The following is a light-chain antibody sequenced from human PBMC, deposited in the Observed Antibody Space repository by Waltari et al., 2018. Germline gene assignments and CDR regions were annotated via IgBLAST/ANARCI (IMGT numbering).Light chain of an antibody. CDR3: QQYDSYSTT. V-gene: IGKV1-5*03. J-gene: IGKJ4*01. Sequence: DIQMTQSPSTLSTSVGDRVTITCRASQSISVWLAWYQQKPGRAPKLLIFRASSLESGVPSRFSGSGSGTEFTLTISSLQPDDFATYYCQQYDSYSTTFGGGTKVEIK. CDR1: QSISVW. CDR2: RAS.